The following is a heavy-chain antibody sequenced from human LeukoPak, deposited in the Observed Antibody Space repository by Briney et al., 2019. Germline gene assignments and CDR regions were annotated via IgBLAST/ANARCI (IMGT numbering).Heavy chain of an antibody. D-gene: IGHD6-13*01. V-gene: IGHV3-21*01. CDR1: GFTFSSYS. J-gene: IGHJ4*02. CDR3: ARRGRSWYWTNDY. Sequence: PGGSLRLSCAASGFTFSSYSMNWVRQAPGKGLEWVSSISSSSSYIYYADSVKVRFTISIDNAKNSLYLQMNSLRAEDTAVYYCARRGRSWYWTNDYWGQGTLVTVSS. CDR2: ISSSSSYI.